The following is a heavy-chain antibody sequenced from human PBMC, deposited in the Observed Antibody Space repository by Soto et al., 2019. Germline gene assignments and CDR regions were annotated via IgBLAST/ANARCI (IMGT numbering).Heavy chain of an antibody. Sequence: QVQLQESGPGLVKPSGTLSLTCAVSGASIGTSNWWSWVRQSPGKGLEWIGEIHDSGSTKYNPSLKSRVTISLDNSKTQFSLNVSSVTAAXTXXXXXXXXKXYXILNKSDYWGQGSLVTVSS. V-gene: IGHV4-4*02. CDR3: XXXKXYXILNKSDY. CDR2: IHDSGST. D-gene: IGHD3-9*01. CDR1: GASIGTSNW. J-gene: IGHJ4*02.